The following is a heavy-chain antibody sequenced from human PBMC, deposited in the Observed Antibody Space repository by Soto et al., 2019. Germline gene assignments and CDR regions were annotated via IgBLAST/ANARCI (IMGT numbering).Heavy chain of an antibody. J-gene: IGHJ4*02. D-gene: IGHD3-22*01. CDR1: GFSLSTSGMC. CDR3: ARSTYYYDSSGYGFYYFDY. CDR2: IDWDDDK. Sequence: SGPTLVNPTQTLTLTCTCSGFSLSTSGMCVSWIRQPPGKALEWLARIDWDDDKYYSTSLKTRLTISKDTSKNQVVLTMTNMDPVDTATYYCARSTYYYDSSGYGFYYFDYWGQGTLVTVSS. V-gene: IGHV2-70*11.